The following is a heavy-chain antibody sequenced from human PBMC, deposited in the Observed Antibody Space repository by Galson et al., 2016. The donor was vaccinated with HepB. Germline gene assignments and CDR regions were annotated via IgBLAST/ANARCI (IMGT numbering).Heavy chain of an antibody. V-gene: IGHV1-8*01. J-gene: IGHJ6*02. Sequence: SVKVSCKASGYTFTSYDINWVRQAAGQGLEWMGWMNPNSGNTGYAPKLQGRVTMTRNISISTAYMELSSLRSDDTAVYYCARGPTAAAASVYYGMDGRGQGTTVTVSS. CDR2: MNPNSGNT. CDR1: GYTFTSYD. D-gene: IGHD6-13*01. CDR3: ARGPTAAAASVYYGMDG.